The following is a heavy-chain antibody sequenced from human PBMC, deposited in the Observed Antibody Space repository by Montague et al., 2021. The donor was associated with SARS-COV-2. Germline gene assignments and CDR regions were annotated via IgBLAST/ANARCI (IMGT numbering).Heavy chain of an antibody. CDR2: INWNGGST. V-gene: IGHV3-20*04. CDR3: ARGNYDILTRYYSRDYYYGMDV. J-gene: IGHJ6*02. Sequence: SLRLSCAASGFNFDEYGMSWVRQAPGKGLEWVSGINWNGGSTGYADSVKGRFTISRDNAKNSLYLQMNGLRAEDTALYYCARGNYDILTRYYSRDYYYGMDVWGQGTTVTVSS. CDR1: GFNFDEYG. D-gene: IGHD3-9*01.